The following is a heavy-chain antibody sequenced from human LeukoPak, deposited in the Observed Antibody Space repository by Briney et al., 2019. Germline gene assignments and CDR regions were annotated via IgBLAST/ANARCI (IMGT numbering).Heavy chain of an antibody. J-gene: IGHJ4*02. CDR1: GFTFSSYG. CDR3: ARDRLLWFGELFDY. V-gene: IGHV3-33*01. CDR2: IWYDGSNK. Sequence: PGGSLRLSCAASGFTFSSYGMHWVRQAPGKGLEWVAVIWYDGSNKYYADSVKGRFTISRDNSKNTLYLQMNSLRAEDTAVYYCARDRLLWFGELFDYWGQGTLVTVSS. D-gene: IGHD3-10*01.